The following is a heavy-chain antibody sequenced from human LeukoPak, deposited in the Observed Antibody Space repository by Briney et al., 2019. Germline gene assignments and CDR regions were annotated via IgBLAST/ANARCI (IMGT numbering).Heavy chain of an antibody. CDR3: ARDNSLRDTAWWFDP. CDR1: GYTFTNNF. Sequence: SVKVSCKASGYTFTNNFMHWVRQAPGQGREWIGIINPSVDNPWYDKKCQGRVTMSRDVARSTDYLEVSSPRSEDTAVYYCARDNSLRDTAWWFDPWGQGTLVTVSS. J-gene: IGHJ5*02. V-gene: IGHV1-46*01. CDR2: INPSVDNP. D-gene: IGHD5-24*01.